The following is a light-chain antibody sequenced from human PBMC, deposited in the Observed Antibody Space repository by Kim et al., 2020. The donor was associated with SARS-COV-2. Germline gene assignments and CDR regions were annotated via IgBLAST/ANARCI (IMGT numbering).Light chain of an antibody. CDR3: CSYAGSSTVV. CDR1: SSDVGSYNL. CDR2: EVS. Sequence: GQSITTSCTGTSSDVGSYNLVSWYQQHPGKAPKLMIYEVSKRSSGVSNRFSGSKSGNTASLTISGLQAEDEADYYCCSYAGSSTVVFGGGTQLTVL. V-gene: IGLV2-23*02. J-gene: IGLJ3*02.